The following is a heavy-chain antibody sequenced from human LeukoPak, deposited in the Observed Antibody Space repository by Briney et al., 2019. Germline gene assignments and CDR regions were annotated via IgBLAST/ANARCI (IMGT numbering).Heavy chain of an antibody. D-gene: IGHD1-26*01. V-gene: IGHV3-11*01. CDR2: ISSSGSTI. J-gene: IGHJ5*02. CDR3: ARALGRAWFDP. CDR1: GFTFSDYY. Sequence: GGSLRLSCAASGFTFSDYYISWIRQAPGEGLGWVSYISSSGSTIYYADSVKGRFTISRDNAKNSLYLQMNSLRAEDTAVYYCARALGRAWFDPWGQGTLVTVSS.